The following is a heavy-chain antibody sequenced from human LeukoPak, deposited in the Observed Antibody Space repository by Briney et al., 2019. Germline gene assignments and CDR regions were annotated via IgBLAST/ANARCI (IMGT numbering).Heavy chain of an antibody. V-gene: IGHV3-48*03. D-gene: IGHD3-22*01. CDR3: ARGGYYDSSGYDY. CDR1: GFTFCSYE. J-gene: IGHJ4*02. CDR2: ISSSGSTI. Sequence: GGSLRLSCAASGFTFCSYEMIWVRQAPGRGLEWVSYISSSGSTIYYADSVKGRFTISRDNAKNSLYLQMNSLRAEDTAVYYWARGGYYDSSGYDYWGQGTLVTVSS.